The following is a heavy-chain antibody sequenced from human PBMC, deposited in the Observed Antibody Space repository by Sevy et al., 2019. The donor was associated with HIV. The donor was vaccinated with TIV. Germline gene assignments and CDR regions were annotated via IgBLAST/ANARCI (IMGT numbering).Heavy chain of an antibody. D-gene: IGHD5-18*01. Sequence: GGSLRLSCAASGFTFSSYTMKWVRQAPGKGLEWVSSISSSSSYIYYADSVKGRFTISRDNAKKSLYLQMNSLRAEDTAVYYCARGDMDTAMVDYYYYGMDVWGQGTTVTVSS. V-gene: IGHV3-21*01. CDR2: ISSSSSYI. CDR3: ARGDMDTAMVDYYYYGMDV. J-gene: IGHJ6*02. CDR1: GFTFSSYT.